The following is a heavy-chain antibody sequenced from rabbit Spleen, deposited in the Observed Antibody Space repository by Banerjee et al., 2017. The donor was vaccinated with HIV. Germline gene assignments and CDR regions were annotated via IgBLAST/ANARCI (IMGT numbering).Heavy chain of an antibody. Sequence: EESGGGLVQPEGSLTLTCKASRFDFSSGHWTCWVRQAPGKGLEWIACIEVGSSAFTYFATWAKGRFTISKTSSTTVTLQVTRLTAADTATYFCARDTSSSFSSYGMDLWGQGTLVTVS. CDR1: RFDFSSGHW. CDR2: IEVGSSAFT. J-gene: IGHJ3*01. V-gene: IGHV1S45*01. D-gene: IGHD1-1*01. CDR3: ARDTSSSFSSYGMDL.